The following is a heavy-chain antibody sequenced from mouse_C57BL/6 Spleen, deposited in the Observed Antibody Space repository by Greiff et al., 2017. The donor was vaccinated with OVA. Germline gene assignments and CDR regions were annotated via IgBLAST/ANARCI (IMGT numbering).Heavy chain of an antibody. Sequence: EVMLVESGEGLVKPGGSLKLSCAASGFTFSSYAMSWVRQTPEKRLEWVAYISSGGDYIYYADTVKGRFTISRDNARNTLYLQMSSLKSEDTAMYYCTREGIYDGYPGFDYWGQGTTLTVSS. V-gene: IGHV5-9-1*02. D-gene: IGHD2-3*01. CDR1: GFTFSSYA. CDR2: ISSGGDYI. J-gene: IGHJ2*01. CDR3: TREGIYDGYPGFDY.